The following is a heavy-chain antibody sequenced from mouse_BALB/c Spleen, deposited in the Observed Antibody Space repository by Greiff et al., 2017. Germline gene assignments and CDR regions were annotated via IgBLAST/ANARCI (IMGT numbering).Heavy chain of an antibody. D-gene: IGHD2-10*02. J-gene: IGHJ3*01. CDR3: ARDSMVTTYVSWFAY. Sequence: EVKLMESGGGLVQPGGSLKLSCAASGFTFSSYGMSWVRQTPDKRLELVATINSNGGSTYYPDSVKGRFTISRDNAKNTLYLQMSSLKSEDTAMYYCARDSMVTTYVSWFAYWGQGTLVTVSA. V-gene: IGHV5-6-3*01. CDR2: INSNGGST. CDR1: GFTFSSYG.